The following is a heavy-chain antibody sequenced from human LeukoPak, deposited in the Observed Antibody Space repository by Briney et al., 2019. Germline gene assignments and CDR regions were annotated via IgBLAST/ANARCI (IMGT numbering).Heavy chain of an antibody. CDR2: INSDGSST. CDR1: GFTFSSYW. D-gene: IGHD2-15*01. V-gene: IGHV3-74*01. J-gene: IGHJ6*03. CDR3: ARARYCSGGSCYSGAHAHHPYYYYMDYYMDV. Sequence: GGSLRLSCAASGFTFSSYWMHWVRQAPGKGLVWVSRINSDGSSTSYADSVKGRVTISRDNAKNTLYLQMNSLRAEDTAVYYCARARYCSGGSCYSGAHAHHPYYYYMDYYMDVWGKGTTVTISS.